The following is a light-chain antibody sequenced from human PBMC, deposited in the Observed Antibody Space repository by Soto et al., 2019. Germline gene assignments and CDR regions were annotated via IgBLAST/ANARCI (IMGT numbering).Light chain of an antibody. CDR2: RAS. Sequence: ERVRTQSPATLSVSQGERATLSGRASQSVSSNLAWYRQKPGQAPRLLMFRASIRATGFPARFSGSGSGTDFTLNISDVQPEDFALYYCHQRQSWPRTCGQGTKVDIK. CDR1: QSVSSN. V-gene: IGKV3-15*01. J-gene: IGKJ1*01. CDR3: HQRQSWPRT.